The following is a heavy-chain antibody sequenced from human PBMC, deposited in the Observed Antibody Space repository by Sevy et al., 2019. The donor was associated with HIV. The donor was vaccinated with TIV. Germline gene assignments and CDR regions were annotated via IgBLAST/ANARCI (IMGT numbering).Heavy chain of an antibody. CDR2: ISGSGDST. CDR3: AKGPDYGDYVGWIDP. J-gene: IGHJ5*02. Sequence: GGSLRLSCVASGFTFSSSAMSWVRQAPGKGLEWLSTISGSGDSTYFADSVKGRFTISRDNSKNTLYLQMDSLRAEGTAVHYCAKGPDYGDYVGWIDPWGQGTLVTVS. D-gene: IGHD4-17*01. V-gene: IGHV3-23*01. CDR1: GFTFSSSA.